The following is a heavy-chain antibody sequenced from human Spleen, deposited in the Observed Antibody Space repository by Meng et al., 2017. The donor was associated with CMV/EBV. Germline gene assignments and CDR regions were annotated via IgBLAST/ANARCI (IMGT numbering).Heavy chain of an antibody. J-gene: IGHJ4*02. CDR1: GYTFTSYV. CDR3: ARGLRRIQLWSKLRERYFDY. CDR2: ISAYNGNT. V-gene: IGHV1-18*01. Sequence: QVRLVQCGVEVNKSGASVKVSCKAYGYTFTSYVISWVRQAPGQGLEWMGWISAYNGNTNYAQKLQGRVTMTTDTSTSTAYMELRSLRSDDTAVYYCARGLRRIQLWSKLRERYFDYWGQGTLVTVSS. D-gene: IGHD5-18*01.